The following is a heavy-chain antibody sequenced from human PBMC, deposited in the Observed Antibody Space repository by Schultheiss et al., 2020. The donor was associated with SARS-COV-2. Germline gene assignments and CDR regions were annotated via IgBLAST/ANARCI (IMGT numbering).Heavy chain of an antibody. Sequence: GGSLRLSCAASGFTFSSYDMHWVRQATGKGLEWVSAIGTAGDTYYPGSVKGRFTISRENAKNSLYLQMNSLRAGDTAVYYCARGFGGGTARGFDYWGQGTLVTVSS. J-gene: IGHJ4*02. CDR1: GFTFSSYD. V-gene: IGHV3-13*01. CDR3: ARGFGGGTARGFDY. CDR2: IGTAGDT. D-gene: IGHD2-15*01.